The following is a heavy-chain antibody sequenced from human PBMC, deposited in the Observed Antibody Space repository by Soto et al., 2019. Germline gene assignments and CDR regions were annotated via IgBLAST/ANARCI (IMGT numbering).Heavy chain of an antibody. Sequence: SETLSLTCAVYCGSFSGYYWSWIRQPPGKGLEWIGEINHSGSTNYNPSLKSRVTISVDTSKNQFSLKLSSVTAADTAVYYCARARTSTIFGVVKWFDPWGQGTLVTVSS. CDR1: CGSFSGYY. V-gene: IGHV4-34*01. CDR2: INHSGST. J-gene: IGHJ5*02. D-gene: IGHD3-3*01. CDR3: ARARTSTIFGVVKWFDP.